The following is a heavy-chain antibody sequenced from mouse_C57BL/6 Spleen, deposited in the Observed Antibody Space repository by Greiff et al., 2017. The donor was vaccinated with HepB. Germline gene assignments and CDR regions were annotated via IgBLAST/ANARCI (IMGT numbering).Heavy chain of an antibody. J-gene: IGHJ1*03. D-gene: IGHD1-1*01. Sequence: EVKLVESGGGLVKPGGSLKLSCAASGFTFSSYAMSWVRQTPEKRLEWVATISDGGSYTYYPDNVKGRFTISRDNAKNNLYLQMSHLKSEDTAMYYCARRYYGSSGWYFDVWGTGTTVTVSS. CDR1: GFTFSSYA. V-gene: IGHV5-4*03. CDR2: ISDGGSYT. CDR3: ARRYYGSSGWYFDV.